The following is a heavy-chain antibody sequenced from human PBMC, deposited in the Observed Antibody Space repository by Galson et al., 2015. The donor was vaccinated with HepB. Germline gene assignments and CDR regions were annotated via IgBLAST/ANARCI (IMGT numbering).Heavy chain of an antibody. CDR2: ISAYNGNT. V-gene: IGHV1-18*04. CDR1: GYTFTSYG. D-gene: IGHD3-10*01. J-gene: IGHJ4*02. CDR3: ARVQWFGELLGGEFDY. Sequence: SVKVSCKASGYTFTSYGISWVRRAPGQGLEWMGWISAYNGNTNYAQKLQGRVTMTTDTSTSTAYMELRSLRSDDTAVYYCARVQWFGELLGGEFDYWGQGTLVTVSS.